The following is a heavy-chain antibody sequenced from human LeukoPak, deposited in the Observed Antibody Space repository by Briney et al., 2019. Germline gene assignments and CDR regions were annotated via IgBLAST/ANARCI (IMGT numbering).Heavy chain of an antibody. V-gene: IGHV3-21*04. CDR1: GFTFSSYS. Sequence: GGSLRLSCAASGFTFSSYSMNWVRQAPGKGLEWVSSISSSSSYIYYADSVKGRFTISRDNAKNTVYLQMNSQRAEDTALYYCAKDPAAAGTAGYFQHWGQGTLVTVSS. CDR2: ISSSSSYI. D-gene: IGHD6-13*01. CDR3: AKDPAAAGTAGYFQH. J-gene: IGHJ1*01.